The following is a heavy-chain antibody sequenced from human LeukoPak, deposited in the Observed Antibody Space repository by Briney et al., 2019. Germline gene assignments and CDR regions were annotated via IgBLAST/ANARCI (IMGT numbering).Heavy chain of an antibody. Sequence: GGSLRLSCAVSGFTFNRHWMAWVRQAPGKGLEWVATIKQDGSENYYVESVKGRFTIVRDDGKNSVYLQMNSLRVEDTALYYCVRGPHYGAYADYFDYWGQGALVTVSS. CDR1: GFTFNRHW. J-gene: IGHJ4*02. CDR3: VRGPHYGAYADYFDY. D-gene: IGHD4-17*01. CDR2: IKQDGSEN. V-gene: IGHV3-7*01.